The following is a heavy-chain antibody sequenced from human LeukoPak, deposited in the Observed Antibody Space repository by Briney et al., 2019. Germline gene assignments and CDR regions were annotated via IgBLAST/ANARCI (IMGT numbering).Heavy chain of an antibody. V-gene: IGHV3-21*01. Sequence: KSGGSLRLSCAASGFTFSSYSMNWVRQAPGKGLEWVSSISSSSSYIYYADSVKGRFTISRDNAKNSLYLQMNSLRAEDTAVYYCARAEEMATISEVDWFDPWGQGTLVTVSS. CDR3: ARAEEMATISEVDWFDP. J-gene: IGHJ5*02. D-gene: IGHD5-24*01. CDR1: GFTFSSYS. CDR2: ISSSSSYI.